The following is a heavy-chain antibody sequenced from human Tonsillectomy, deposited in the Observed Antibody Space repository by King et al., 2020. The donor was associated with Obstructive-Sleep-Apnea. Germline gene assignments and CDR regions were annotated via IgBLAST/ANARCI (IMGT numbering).Heavy chain of an antibody. D-gene: IGHD2-21*01. Sequence: VQLQESGPGLVKPSETLSLTCTVSGGSISSSSYYWGWIRQPPGKGLEWIGSIYYSGSTYYNPSLKSRVTISVDTSKNQFSLKLSSVTAADTAVYYCARVVIGPFGWFDPWGQGTLVTVSS. CDR1: GGSISSSSYY. CDR3: ARVVIGPFGWFDP. V-gene: IGHV4-39*07. CDR2: IYYSGST. J-gene: IGHJ5*02.